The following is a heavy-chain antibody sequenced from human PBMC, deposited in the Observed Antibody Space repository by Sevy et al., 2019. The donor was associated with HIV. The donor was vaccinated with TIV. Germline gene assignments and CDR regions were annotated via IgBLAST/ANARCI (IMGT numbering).Heavy chain of an antibody. CDR1: GFTFGTYW. Sequence: GGSLRLSCAGSGFTFGTYWMTWVRQAPGKGLEWVANIRYDGSEKEYVDSVKGRFTISRDNARSSLYLQMNSLRAEDTAVYYCARERLRYSDGLVVAFDIWGQGTMVTVSS. CDR2: IRYDGSEK. D-gene: IGHD3-9*01. CDR3: ARERLRYSDGLVVAFDI. V-gene: IGHV3-7*01. J-gene: IGHJ3*02.